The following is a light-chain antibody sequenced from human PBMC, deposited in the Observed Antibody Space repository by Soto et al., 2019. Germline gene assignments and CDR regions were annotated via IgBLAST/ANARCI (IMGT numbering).Light chain of an antibody. CDR2: GAS. CDR3: QQYNNWPRT. CDR1: QTISTN. J-gene: IGKJ1*01. Sequence: VMTQSPSTLSVSPGDRATRSFRASQTISTNLAWYQQKPGQAPRLLIYGASTRAAGIPARFSGSGSGTEFTLTISSLQSEDFAVYYCQQYNNWPRTFGQGTKVDI. V-gene: IGKV3-15*01.